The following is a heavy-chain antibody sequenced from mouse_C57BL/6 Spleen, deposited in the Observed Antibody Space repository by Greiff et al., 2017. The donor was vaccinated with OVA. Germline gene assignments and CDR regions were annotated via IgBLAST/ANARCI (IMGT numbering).Heavy chain of an antibody. J-gene: IGHJ4*01. CDR3: ARHHYDYDNAMDY. D-gene: IGHD2-4*01. Sequence: EVMLVESGGDLVKPGGSLKLSCAASGFTFSSYGVSWVRQTPDKRLEWVATISSGGSYTYYPDSVKGRFTISRDNAKNTLYLQMSSLKSEDTAMYYCARHHYDYDNAMDYWGQGTSVTVSS. V-gene: IGHV5-6*02. CDR1: GFTFSSYG. CDR2: ISSGGSYT.